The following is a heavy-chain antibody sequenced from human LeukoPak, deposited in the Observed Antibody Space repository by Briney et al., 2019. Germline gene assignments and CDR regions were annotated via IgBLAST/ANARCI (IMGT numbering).Heavy chain of an antibody. CDR1: GGSISSYY. J-gene: IGHJ4*02. Sequence: SETLSLTCTVSGGSISSYYWGWIRQPPGKGLEWIGYIYYSGSTNYNPSLKSRVTISVDTSKNQFSLKLSSVTAADTAVYYCARWGRRDGYSLSFDYWGQGTLVTVSS. D-gene: IGHD5-24*01. V-gene: IGHV4-59*01. CDR3: ARWGRRDGYSLSFDY. CDR2: IYYSGST.